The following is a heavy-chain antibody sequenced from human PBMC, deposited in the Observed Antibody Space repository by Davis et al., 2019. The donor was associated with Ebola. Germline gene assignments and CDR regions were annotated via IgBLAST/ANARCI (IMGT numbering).Heavy chain of an antibody. J-gene: IGHJ6*03. CDR1: GYTFTGYY. CDR3: ARESPRYCSSTSCYVSFYYYYYMDV. D-gene: IGHD2-2*01. Sequence: ASVKVSCKASGYTFTGYYMHWVRQAPGQGLEWMGWINPNSGGTNYAQKFQGGVTMTRDTSISTAYMELSRLRSDDTAVYYCARESPRYCSSTSCYVSFYYYYYMDVWGKGTTVTVSS. V-gene: IGHV1-2*02. CDR2: INPNSGGT.